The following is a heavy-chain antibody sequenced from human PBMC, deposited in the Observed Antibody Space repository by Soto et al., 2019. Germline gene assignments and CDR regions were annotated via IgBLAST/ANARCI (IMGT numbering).Heavy chain of an antibody. CDR2: IDPSDSYT. V-gene: IGHV5-10-1*01. CDR1: GYSFTSYW. D-gene: IGHD3-10*01. CDR3: AWRRYGSSYYYYYGMDV. J-gene: IGHJ6*02. Sequence: GESLKISCKGSGYSFTSYWISWVRQMPGKGLEWMGRIDPSDSYTNYSPSFQGHVTISADKSISTAYLQWSSLKASDTAMYYCAWRRYGSSYYYYYGMDVWGQVTTVTVAS.